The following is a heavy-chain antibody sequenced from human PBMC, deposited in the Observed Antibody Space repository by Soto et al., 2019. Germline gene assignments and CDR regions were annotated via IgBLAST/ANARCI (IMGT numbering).Heavy chain of an antibody. Sequence: GGSLRLSFEASGFPFNTYIMHWVRQQPGKGLEWLAAIWYDGTQKYYADSVTGRFIISRDNSKKTLYLEMNRLSAEDTAVYYCARAGGTTVSGLWHFDSWGQGTLVTVSS. CDR2: IWYDGTQK. CDR1: GFPFNTYI. V-gene: IGHV3-33*01. J-gene: IGHJ4*02. CDR3: ARAGGTTVSGLWHFDS. D-gene: IGHD4-17*01.